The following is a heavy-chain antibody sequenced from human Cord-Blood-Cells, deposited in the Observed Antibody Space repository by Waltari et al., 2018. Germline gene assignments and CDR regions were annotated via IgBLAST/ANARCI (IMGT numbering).Heavy chain of an antibody. D-gene: IGHD1-26*01. V-gene: IGHV4-34*01. CDR3: GIVGATTAFDI. CDR1: GGSFSGYY. J-gene: IGHJ3*02. CDR2: ITHSGSN. Sequence: QVQLQQWGAGLLKPSETLSLTCAVYGGSFSGYYWSWIRQPPGKGLEWIGEITHSGSNNYNPALKSRCTISVDPSKNPFSLKLSSVTAADTAVYYCGIVGATTAFDIWGQGTMVTVSS.